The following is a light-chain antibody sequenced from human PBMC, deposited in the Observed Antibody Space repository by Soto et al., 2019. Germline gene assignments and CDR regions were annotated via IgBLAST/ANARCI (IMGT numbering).Light chain of an antibody. CDR3: AAWDDSLNGPV. Sequence: QSVLTQPPSASGTPGQRVTISCSGSSSNIGSNTVNWYQQLPGTAPTLLIYSNNQRPSGVPDRFSGSKSGTSASLAISGLQSEYESDYYCAAWDDSLNGPVFGGGTQLTVL. V-gene: IGLV1-44*01. CDR2: SNN. J-gene: IGLJ2*01. CDR1: SSNIGSNT.